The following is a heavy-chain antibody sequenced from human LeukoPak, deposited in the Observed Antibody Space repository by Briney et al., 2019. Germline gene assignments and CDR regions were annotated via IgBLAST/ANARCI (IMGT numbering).Heavy chain of an antibody. CDR2: ISSSSYI. CDR1: GFTFSSYS. V-gene: IGHV3-21*01. CDR3: ARADSSSWYGSFYYYYGMDV. Sequence: PGGSLRLSCAASGFTFSSYSMNWVRQAPGKGLEWVSSISSSSYIYYADSVKGRFTISRDNAKNSLYLQMNSLRAEDTAVYYCARADSSSWYGSFYYYYGMDVWGQGTTVTVSS. D-gene: IGHD6-13*01. J-gene: IGHJ6*02.